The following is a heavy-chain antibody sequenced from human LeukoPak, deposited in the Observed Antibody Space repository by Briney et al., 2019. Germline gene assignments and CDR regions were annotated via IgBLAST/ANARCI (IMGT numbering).Heavy chain of an antibody. CDR2: IYYSGST. D-gene: IGHD3-10*01. CDR3: ATSYGSGSYYNILPDY. Sequence: PSETLSLTCTVSDGSISSSSYYWGWIRQPPGKGLEWIGSIYYSGSTYYNPSLKSRVTISVDTSKNQFSLKLSSVTAADTAVYYCATSYGSGSYYNILPDYWGQGTLVTVSS. CDR1: DGSISSSSYY. V-gene: IGHV4-39*01. J-gene: IGHJ4*02.